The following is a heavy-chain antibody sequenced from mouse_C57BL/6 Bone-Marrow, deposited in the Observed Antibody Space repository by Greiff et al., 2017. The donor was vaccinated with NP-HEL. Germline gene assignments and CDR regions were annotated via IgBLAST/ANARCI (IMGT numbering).Heavy chain of an antibody. V-gene: IGHV1-81*01. D-gene: IGHD2-10*01. CDR1: GYTFTSYG. J-gene: IGHJ3*01. Sequence: VQLQQSGAELARPGASVKLSCKASGYTFTSYGISWVKQRTGQGLEWIGEIYPRSGNTYYNEKFKGKATLTADKSSSKAYMELRSLTSEDSAVYFCAREKSYWAWFAYWGQGTLVTVSA. CDR3: AREKSYWAWFAY. CDR2: IYPRSGNT.